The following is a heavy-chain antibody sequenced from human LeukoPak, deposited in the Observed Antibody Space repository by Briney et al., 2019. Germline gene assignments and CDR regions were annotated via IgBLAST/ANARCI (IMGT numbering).Heavy chain of an antibody. V-gene: IGHV1-69*04. CDR3: ARDMETYSSSSPWFDP. D-gene: IGHD6-6*01. Sequence: ASVKVSCKASGGTFSSYAISWVRQAPGQGLEWMGRIIPILGIANYAQKFQGRVTITADKSTSTAYMELSSLRSEDTAVYYCARDMETYSSSSPWFDPWGQGTLVTVSS. CDR1: GGTFSSYA. CDR2: IIPILGIA. J-gene: IGHJ5*02.